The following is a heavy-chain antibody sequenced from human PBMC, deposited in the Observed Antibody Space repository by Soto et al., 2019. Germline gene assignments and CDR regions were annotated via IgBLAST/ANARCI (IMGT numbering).Heavy chain of an antibody. V-gene: IGHV3-30-3*01. J-gene: IGHJ6*02. Sequence: GGSLRLSCAASGFTFSSYAMHWVRQAPGKGLEWVAVISYDGSNKYYADSVKGRFTISRDNSKNTLYLQMNSLRAEDTAVYYCARKRDSKENYGMDVWGQGTTVTVSS. CDR2: ISYDGSNK. CDR1: GFTFSSYA. CDR3: ARKRDSKENYGMDV. D-gene: IGHD4-4*01.